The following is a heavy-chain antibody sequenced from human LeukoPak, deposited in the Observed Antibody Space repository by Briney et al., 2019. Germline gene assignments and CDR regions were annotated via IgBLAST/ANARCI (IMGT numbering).Heavy chain of an antibody. CDR1: GYTFTSYG. V-gene: IGHV1-18*01. Sequence: ASVKVSCKASGYTFTSYGISWVRQAPGQGLEWMGRIYTYNGDTNYIQKFQGRVTVTTDTSTTTAYMELRSLRSDDTAVYYCARRGLDYWGQGTLVTVSS. CDR2: IYTYNGDT. J-gene: IGHJ4*02. D-gene: IGHD3-16*01. CDR3: ARRGLDY.